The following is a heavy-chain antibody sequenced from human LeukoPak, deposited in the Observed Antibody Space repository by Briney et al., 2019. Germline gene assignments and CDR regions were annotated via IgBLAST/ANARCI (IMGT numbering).Heavy chain of an antibody. CDR3: ARDRNYYDSSGYYFAN. D-gene: IGHD3-22*01. CDR1: GGSVSSGSSF. J-gene: IGHJ4*02. Sequence: PSETLSLTCTVSGGSVSSGSSFWSWIRQPPGKGLEWIGYIYHSGNTSYNPSLKSRVTISVDTSKSQLSLKLNSVTAADTAVYYCARDRNYYDSSGYYFANWGQGTLVTGSS. CDR2: IYHSGNT. V-gene: IGHV4-61*01.